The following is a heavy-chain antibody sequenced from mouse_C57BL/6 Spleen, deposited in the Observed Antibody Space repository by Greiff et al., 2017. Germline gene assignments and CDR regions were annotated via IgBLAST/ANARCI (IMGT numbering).Heavy chain of an antibody. CDR1: GYSFTDYN. V-gene: IGHV1-39*01. Sequence: VQLQQSGPELVKPGASVKISCKASGYSFTDYNMNWVKQSNGKSLEWIGVINPNYGTTSYNQKFKGKATLTEDQSSSTAYMQHNSLTSEDSAVNYCASNGNYESLYAMDYWGQGTSVTVSS. J-gene: IGHJ4*01. CDR3: ASNGNYESLYAMDY. CDR2: INPNYGTT. D-gene: IGHD2-1*01.